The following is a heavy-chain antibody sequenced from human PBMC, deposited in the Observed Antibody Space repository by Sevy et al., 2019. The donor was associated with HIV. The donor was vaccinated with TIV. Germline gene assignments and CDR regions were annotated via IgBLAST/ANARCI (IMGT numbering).Heavy chain of an antibody. D-gene: IGHD3-3*01. CDR1: GFTFSSYW. CDR3: ARATGSPDSLVLFHYYYYGMDV. V-gene: IGHV3-7*01. J-gene: IGHJ6*02. Sequence: GGSLRLSCAASGFTFSSYWMSWVRQAPGKGLEWVANIKQDGSEKYYVDSVKGRFTISRDNAKNSLYLQMNSLRAEDTAVYYCARATGSPDSLVLFHYYYYGMDVWGQGTTVTVSS. CDR2: IKQDGSEK.